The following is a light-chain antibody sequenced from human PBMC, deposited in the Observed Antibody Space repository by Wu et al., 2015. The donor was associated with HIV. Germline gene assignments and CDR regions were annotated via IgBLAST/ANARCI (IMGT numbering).Light chain of an antibody. CDR3: QQSYRTPFT. V-gene: IGKV1-39*01. J-gene: IGKJ4*01. CDR1: REALVV. Sequence: SLSASVGDRVTITLAGRSREALVVIVNWYSPKTPGKAPKLLIYATFNLQSGVPSRFSGSGSGTDFTLTISSLQSEDFATYYCQQSYRTPFTFGGGTQVEIK. CDR2: ATF.